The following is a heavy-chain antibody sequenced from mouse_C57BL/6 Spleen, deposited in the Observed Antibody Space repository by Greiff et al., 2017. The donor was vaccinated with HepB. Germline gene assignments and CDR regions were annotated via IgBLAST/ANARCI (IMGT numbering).Heavy chain of an antibody. CDR2: ISGGGGNT. D-gene: IGHD2-5*01. J-gene: IGHJ3*01. Sequence: EVKVEESGGGLVKPGGSLKLSCAASGFTFSSYTMSWVRQTPEKRLEWVATISGGGGNTYYPDSVKGRFTISRDNAKNTLYLQMSSLRSEETALYYCARLYYSNYIFAYWGQGTLVTVSA. CDR3: ARLYYSNYIFAY. V-gene: IGHV5-9*01. CDR1: GFTFSSYT.